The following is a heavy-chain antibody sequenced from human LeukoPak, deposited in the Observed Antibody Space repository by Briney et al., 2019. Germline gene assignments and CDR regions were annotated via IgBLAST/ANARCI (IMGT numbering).Heavy chain of an antibody. D-gene: IGHD3-10*01. V-gene: IGHV4-39*01. CDR3: ARGKSRAPPFDY. Sequence: SETLSLTCTVSGGSISSSSYYWGWIRQPPGKGLEWIGSIYYSGSTYYNPSLKSRVTISVDTSKNQFSLKLSSVTAADTAVYYCARGKSRAPPFDYWGQGTLVTVSS. J-gene: IGHJ4*02. CDR2: IYYSGST. CDR1: GGSISSSSYY.